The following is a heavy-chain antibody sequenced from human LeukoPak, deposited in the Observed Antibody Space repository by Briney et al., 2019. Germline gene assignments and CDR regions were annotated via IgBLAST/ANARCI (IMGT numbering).Heavy chain of an antibody. CDR3: AKSYCSGGSCYPHAFDI. J-gene: IGHJ3*02. D-gene: IGHD2-15*01. CDR2: ISSSGNTR. Sequence: GGSLRLSCAASGFTFSNYEMNWVRQAPGKGLEWVSFISSSGNTRYYADSVRGRFTISRDNAKNSVYLQMNSLRAEDTAVYYCAKSYCSGGSCYPHAFDIWGQGTMVTVSS. CDR1: GFTFSNYE. V-gene: IGHV3-48*03.